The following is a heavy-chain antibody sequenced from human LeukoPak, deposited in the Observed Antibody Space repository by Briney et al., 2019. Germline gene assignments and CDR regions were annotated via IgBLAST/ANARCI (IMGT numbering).Heavy chain of an antibody. J-gene: IGHJ6*02. Sequence: PSETLSLTCTVSGGSVRSHYWTWIRQPPGKGLEWIGCIKYSETTNCNPSVKSRVTISVDTSKNQVSLRLTSVTAADTAVYFCARMAGYSSFYYFQRMDVWGQGTSLTVSS. CDR1: GGSVRSHY. CDR2: IKYSETT. D-gene: IGHD2-15*01. V-gene: IGHV4-59*02. CDR3: ARMAGYSSFYYFQRMDV.